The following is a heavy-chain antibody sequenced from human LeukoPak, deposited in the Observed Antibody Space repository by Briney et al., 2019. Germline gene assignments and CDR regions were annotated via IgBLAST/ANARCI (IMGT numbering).Heavy chain of an antibody. CDR1: GGSFSGYY. D-gene: IGHD2-2*01. J-gene: IGHJ4*02. CDR2: INHSGST. CDR3: ARVGVPAAKGGYYFDY. V-gene: IGHV4-34*01. Sequence: PSETLSLTCAVYGGSFSGYYWSWIRQPPGKGLEWIGEINHSGSTNYNPSLKSRVTISVDTSKNQFSLKLSSVTAADTAVYYCARVGVPAAKGGYYFDYWGQGTLVTVSS.